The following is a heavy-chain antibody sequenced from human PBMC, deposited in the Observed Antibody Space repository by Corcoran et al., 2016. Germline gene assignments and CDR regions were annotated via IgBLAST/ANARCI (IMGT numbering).Heavy chain of an antibody. Sequence: QVQLQQWGAGLLKPSETLSLTCAVYGGSFSGYYWSWIRQPPGKGLEWIGEINHSGSTNYNPSLKSRVTISVDTSKNQFSLKLSSVTAADTAVYYCAIARYSSSRSWFDPWGQGTLVTVSS. J-gene: IGHJ5*02. CDR1: GGSFSGYY. CDR3: AIARYSSSRSWFDP. CDR2: INHSGST. V-gene: IGHV4-34*01. D-gene: IGHD6-13*01.